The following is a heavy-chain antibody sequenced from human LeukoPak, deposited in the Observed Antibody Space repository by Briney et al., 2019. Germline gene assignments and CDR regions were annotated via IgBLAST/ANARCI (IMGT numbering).Heavy chain of an antibody. Sequence: GGPLRLSCAASGFIFSSYTMSWVRQAPGEGLEWLSAINNRGSSTYYAGSVKDRFTISRDNSENTLYLQMNSLTVDDTAVYFCAKERQTGDYFTSDYWGQGTLVTVSS. CDR3: AKERQTGDYFTSDY. CDR1: GFIFSSYT. D-gene: IGHD4-17*01. V-gene: IGHV3-23*01. CDR2: INNRGSST. J-gene: IGHJ4*02.